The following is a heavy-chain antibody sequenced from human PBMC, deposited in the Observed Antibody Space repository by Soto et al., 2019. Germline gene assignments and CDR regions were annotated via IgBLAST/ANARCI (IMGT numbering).Heavy chain of an antibody. J-gene: IGHJ4*02. CDR3: XXXXXGLHY. CDR2: INTDGSIT. Sequence: EVQLVESGGGLVQPGGSLRLSCAASGLIFSNYKMHWVRQAPGKGLVWVSRINTDGSITDYADSVKGRFTVSRDNPKXXXXXXXXXXXXXXXXXXXXXXXXXGLHYWGQGTLVTVSS. V-gene: IGHV3-74*01. CDR1: GLIFSNYK.